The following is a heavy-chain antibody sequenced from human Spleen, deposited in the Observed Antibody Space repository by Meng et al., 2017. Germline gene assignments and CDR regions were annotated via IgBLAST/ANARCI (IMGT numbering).Heavy chain of an antibody. CDR1: GFIFSSYG. CDR3: ATGGAYYFDS. V-gene: IGHV3-30*19. J-gene: IGHJ4*02. D-gene: IGHD4-17*01. Sequence: QVQLVESGGGVVQPGRSLRLSCAASGFIFSSYGMHWVRQAPGKGLEWVAVIWYDGSNNNYADSVNGRFTISRDNSRTTFSLLMDSLRSEDTAVYFCATGGAYYFDSWGQGALVTVSS. CDR2: IWYDGSNN.